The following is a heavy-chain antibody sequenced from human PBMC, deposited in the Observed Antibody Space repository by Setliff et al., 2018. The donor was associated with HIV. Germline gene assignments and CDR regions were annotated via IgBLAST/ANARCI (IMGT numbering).Heavy chain of an antibody. J-gene: IGHJ3*02. D-gene: IGHD1-26*01. CDR3: ARLGYSGSLVGAFDI. CDR2: IYHSGIT. CDR1: GYSISSGYY. Sequence: ETLSLTCTVSGYSISSGYYWGWIRQPPGKGLEWIGSIYHSGITYYNSSLKSRATISVDTSKNQFSLNLTSVTAADTAVYYCARLGYSGSLVGAFDIWGQGTMVTVSS. V-gene: IGHV4-38-2*02.